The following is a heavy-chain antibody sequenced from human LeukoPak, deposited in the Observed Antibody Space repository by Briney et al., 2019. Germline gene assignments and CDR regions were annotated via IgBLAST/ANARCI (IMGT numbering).Heavy chain of an antibody. Sequence: GGSLRLSCAASRFTLDDYAMHWVRQAPGKGLEWVSGISWNSGGTGYADSVEGRVTISRDNAKNSLYLQMNSLRVEDTAVYNCARGETSGSYFYWGQGTLVTVSS. CDR1: RFTLDDYA. V-gene: IGHV3-9*01. CDR2: ISWNSGGT. J-gene: IGHJ4*02. D-gene: IGHD1-26*01. CDR3: ARGETSGSYFY.